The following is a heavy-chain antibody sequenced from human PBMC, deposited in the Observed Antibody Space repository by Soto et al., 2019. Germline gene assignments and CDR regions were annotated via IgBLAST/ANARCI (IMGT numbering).Heavy chain of an antibody. CDR3: ARVLGITMVRGVIIRGMDV. D-gene: IGHD3-10*01. CDR2: IYYSGST. J-gene: IGHJ6*02. CDR1: GGSISSYY. Sequence: SETLSLTCTVSGGSISSYYWSWIRQPPGKGLEWIGYIYYSGSTNYNPSLKSRVTISVDTSKNQFSLKLSSVTAADTAVYYCARVLGITMVRGVIIRGMDVWGQGTTVTVSS. V-gene: IGHV4-59*01.